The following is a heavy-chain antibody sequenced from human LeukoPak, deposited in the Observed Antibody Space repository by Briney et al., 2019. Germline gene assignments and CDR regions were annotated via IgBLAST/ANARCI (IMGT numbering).Heavy chain of an antibody. CDR2: IYSSCST. Sequence: PGGSLRLSCAASGFTVSSTYMSWVRQAPGRGLEWVSLIYSSCSTYYADSLKDRFTISRDNYKNMLYLQLNSLRAEDTAVYYCTRGEDNWGQGALVTVSS. V-gene: IGHV3-66*01. J-gene: IGHJ4*02. CDR1: GFTVSSTY. CDR3: TRGEDN.